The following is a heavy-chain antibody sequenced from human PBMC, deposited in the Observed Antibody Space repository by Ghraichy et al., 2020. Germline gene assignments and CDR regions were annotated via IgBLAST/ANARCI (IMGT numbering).Heavy chain of an antibody. D-gene: IGHD3-22*01. CDR1: GGTFSNYA. CDR2: IIPILDIT. V-gene: IGHV1-69*04. Sequence: SVKVSCKASGGTFSNYAISWVRQAPGQGLEWMGRIIPILDITNYAQTFQGRVTITADKSTHTAYMELSSLRSEDTAVYYCAGESAKYYYDSSGYYFWWYAPWSQGTLLSVS. CDR3: AGESAKYYYDSSGYYFWWYAP. J-gene: IGHJ5*02.